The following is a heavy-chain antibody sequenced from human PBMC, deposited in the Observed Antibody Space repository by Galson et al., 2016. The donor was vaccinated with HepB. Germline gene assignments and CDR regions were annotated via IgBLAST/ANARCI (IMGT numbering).Heavy chain of an antibody. CDR2: INHRGIT. CDR3: AKVDEVLAAVDY. V-gene: IGHV4-34*01. CDR1: GVSLNGYY. J-gene: IGHJ4*02. D-gene: IGHD3-9*01. Sequence: SETLSLTCGVSGVSLNGYYWNWLRQIPGKGLEWIGKINHRGITKDNPAFEGRLTMSVDTSKNQVSLNLKSGTAADTAIYYCAKVDEVLAAVDYWGPGKLVTVTS.